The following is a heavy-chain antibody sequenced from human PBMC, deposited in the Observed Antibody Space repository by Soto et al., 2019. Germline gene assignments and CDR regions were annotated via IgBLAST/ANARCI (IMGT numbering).Heavy chain of an antibody. D-gene: IGHD1-26*01. CDR3: ARDLPRELPQNTYYYYGMDV. J-gene: IGHJ6*02. Sequence: ASVKVSCKASGYTFTGYYMHWVRQAPGQGLEWMGWINPNSGGTNYAQKFQGRVTMTRDTSISTAYMGLSRLRSDDTAAYYCARDLPRELPQNTYYYYGMDVWGQGTRVTFSS. CDR2: INPNSGGT. V-gene: IGHV1-2*02. CDR1: GYTFTGYY.